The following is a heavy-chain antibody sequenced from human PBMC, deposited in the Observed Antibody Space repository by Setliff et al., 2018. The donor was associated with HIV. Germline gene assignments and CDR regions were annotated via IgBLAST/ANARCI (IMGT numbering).Heavy chain of an antibody. CDR3: ARVGGSYGWYYFDY. Sequence: SETLSLTCAVSGYFISSGYYWGWIRQPPGKGLEWIGSIYHSGSTHYNPPLKSRVTISVDTSKNQFSLKLSSVTAADTAVYYCARVGGSYGWYYFDYWGQGTLVTVSS. CDR2: IYHSGST. V-gene: IGHV4-38-2*01. D-gene: IGHD1-26*01. CDR1: GYFISSGYY. J-gene: IGHJ4*02.